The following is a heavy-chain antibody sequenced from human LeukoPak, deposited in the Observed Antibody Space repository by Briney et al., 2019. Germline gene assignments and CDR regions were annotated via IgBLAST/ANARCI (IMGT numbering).Heavy chain of an antibody. D-gene: IGHD4-17*01. V-gene: IGHV3-21*01. CDR1: PFTFSSYT. J-gene: IGHJ5*02. Sequence: GGSLRLSCAASPFTFSSYTLNWVRQAPGKGLEWVSSITTSSRYIYYADSVKGRFTISRDNAKNTVYLQMNSLRAEDTAVYYCARVNYGDYVTWGQGTLVTVSS. CDR3: ARVNYGDYVT. CDR2: ITTSSRYI.